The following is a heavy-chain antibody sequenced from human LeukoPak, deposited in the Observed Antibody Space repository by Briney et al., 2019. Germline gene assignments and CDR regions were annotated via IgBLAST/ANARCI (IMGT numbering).Heavy chain of an antibody. V-gene: IGHV1-3*04. J-gene: IGHJ4*02. CDR3: ARELSVRGKQLVRTGYFDY. Sequence: ASVKVSCKASGYTFANYAMHWVRQAPGQSLEWMGWINSANGNTKYSQKFQGRVTITRDTSASTAYMELSSLRSEDTAVYYCARELSVRGKQLVRTGYFDYWGQGTLVTVSS. CDR2: INSANGNT. CDR1: GYTFANYA. D-gene: IGHD6-6*01.